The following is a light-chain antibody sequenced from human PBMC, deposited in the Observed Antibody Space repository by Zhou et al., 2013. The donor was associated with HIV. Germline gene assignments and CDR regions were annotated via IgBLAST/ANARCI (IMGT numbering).Light chain of an antibody. CDR3: LQRAKWPRT. J-gene: IGKJ1*01. CDR1: ESVSSD. V-gene: IGKV3-15*01. Sequence: EKVMTQSPATLSVSPGERATLSCRASESVSSDLAWYQQKPGQAPRLLIYGVSTRATGIPARFSGSGSGTDFTLTISSLEPEDFAVYYCLQRAKWPRTFGQGTKVEIK. CDR2: GVS.